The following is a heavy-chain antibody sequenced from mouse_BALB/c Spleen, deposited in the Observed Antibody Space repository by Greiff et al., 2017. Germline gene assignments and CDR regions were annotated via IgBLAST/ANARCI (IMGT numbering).Heavy chain of an antibody. CDR1: GYSITSDYA. Sequence: EVKLMESGPGLVKPSQSLSLTCTVTGYSITSDYAWNWIRQFPGNKLEWMGYISYSGSTSYNPSLKSRISITRDTSKNQFFLQLNSVTTEDTATYYCARWRDYFDYWGQGTTLTVSS. J-gene: IGHJ2*01. CDR3: ARWRDYFDY. V-gene: IGHV3-2*02. CDR2: ISYSGST.